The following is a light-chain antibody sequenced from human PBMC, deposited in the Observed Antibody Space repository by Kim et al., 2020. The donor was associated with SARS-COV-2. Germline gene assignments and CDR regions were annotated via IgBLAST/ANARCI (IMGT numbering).Light chain of an antibody. CDR2: NNN. J-gene: IGLJ1*01. CDR1: SSNIGANT. CDR3: AAWDDSLNGLV. V-gene: IGLV1-44*01. Sequence: GQGVTISCSGSSSNIGANTVNWYQQLPGTAPKLLIYNNNQRPSGVPDRFSGSKSGTSASLAISGLQSEDEADYYCAAWDDSLNGLVFGTGTKVTVL.